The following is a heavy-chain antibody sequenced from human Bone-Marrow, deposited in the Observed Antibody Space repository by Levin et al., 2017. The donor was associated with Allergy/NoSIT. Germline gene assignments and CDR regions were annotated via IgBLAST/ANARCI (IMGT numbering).Heavy chain of an antibody. CDR3: ARFRGAHYLDI. V-gene: IGHV3-33*07. CDR1: CLPFLRPG. J-gene: IGHJ4*02. Sequence: LSFFSSCLPFLRPGLYWVRQAPGKGLEWVSVIQYDGSNENYADSVRGRFTVSRDHSKNTLYLQMNSLRVEDTAVYYCARFRGAHYLDIWGQGTLVTVSS. CDR2: IQYDGSNE. D-gene: IGHD4/OR15-4a*01.